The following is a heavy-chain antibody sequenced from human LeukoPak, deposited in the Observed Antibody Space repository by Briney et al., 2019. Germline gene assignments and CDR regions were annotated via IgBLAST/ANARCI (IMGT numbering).Heavy chain of an antibody. CDR1: GGSTSNTNW. D-gene: IGHD2-8*01. Sequence: PSETLSLTCGVSGGSTSNTNWWSWVRQPPGQGLEWIGGISLTGLTHYNPSLESRVTVSLDKSKNQLSLNLTSVTAADTAVYYCSRENGALSPFGYWGQGTLVTVLS. CDR2: ISLTGLT. J-gene: IGHJ4*02. V-gene: IGHV4-4*02. CDR3: SRENGALSPFGY.